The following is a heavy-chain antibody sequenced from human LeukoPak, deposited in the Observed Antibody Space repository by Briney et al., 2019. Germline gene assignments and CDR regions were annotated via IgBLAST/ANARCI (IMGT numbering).Heavy chain of an antibody. J-gene: IGHJ4*02. CDR3: ARDPNSSGWYPQYYFDY. CDR2: ISYDGSNK. V-gene: IGHV3-30-3*01. Sequence: GGSLRLSCAASGFTFSSYAMHWVRQAPGKGLEWVAVISYDGSNKYYADSVKGRFTISRDNSKNTLYLQMNSLRAEDTAVYYCARDPNSSGWYPQYYFDYWGQGILVTVSS. CDR1: GFTFSSYA. D-gene: IGHD6-19*01.